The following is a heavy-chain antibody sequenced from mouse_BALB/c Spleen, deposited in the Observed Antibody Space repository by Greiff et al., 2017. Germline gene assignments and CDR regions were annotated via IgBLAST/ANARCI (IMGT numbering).Heavy chain of an antibody. Sequence: VQLQQSGAELAKPGASVKMSCKASGYTFTSYWMHWVKQRPGQGLEWIGYINPSTGYTEYNQKFKDKATLTADKSSSTAYMQLSSLTSEDSAVYYCARRVIYYGYDDGVYYAMDDWGQGTSVTVSS. CDR2: INPSTGYT. J-gene: IGHJ4*01. CDR3: ARRVIYYGYDDGVYYAMDD. V-gene: IGHV1-7*01. CDR1: GYTFTSYW. D-gene: IGHD2-2*01.